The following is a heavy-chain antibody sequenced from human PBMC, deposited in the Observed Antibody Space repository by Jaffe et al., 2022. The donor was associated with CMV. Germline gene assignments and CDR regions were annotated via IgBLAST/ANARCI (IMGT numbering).Heavy chain of an antibody. CDR3: ARDAFQSGYSSED. CDR1: GFTFSSYS. CDR2: ISSSSSYI. J-gene: IGHJ4*02. V-gene: IGHV3-21*01. D-gene: IGHD5-18*01. Sequence: EVQLVESGGGLVKPGGSLRLSCAASGFTFSSYSMNWVRQAPGKGLEWVSSISSSSSYIYYADSVKGRFTISRDNAKNSLYLQMNSLRAEDTAVYYCARDAFQSGYSSEDWGQGTLVTVSS.